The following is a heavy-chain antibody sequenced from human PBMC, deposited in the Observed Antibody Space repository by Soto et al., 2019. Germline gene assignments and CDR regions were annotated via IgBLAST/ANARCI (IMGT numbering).Heavy chain of an antibody. V-gene: IGHV4-30-4*01. Sequence: SATLSLTCTVSGGSTSSDNYWSWIRQPPGKGLEWIGHIYYSGNTDYNPSLKSRLAISIDTSKNQFSLKLSSVTAADTAVYFCAREGGESSDGLYYFDSWGQGSLVTVSS. CDR3: AREGGESSDGLYYFDS. J-gene: IGHJ4*02. D-gene: IGHD3-16*01. CDR2: IYYSGNT. CDR1: GGSTSSDNY.